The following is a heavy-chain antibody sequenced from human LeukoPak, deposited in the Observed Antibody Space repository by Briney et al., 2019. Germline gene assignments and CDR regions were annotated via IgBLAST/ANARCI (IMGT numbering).Heavy chain of an antibody. CDR2: INPYNDIT. CDR1: GYTFTASG. D-gene: IGHD5-12*01. J-gene: IGHJ6*03. CDR3: ARGASGYGTYYYYYMDV. Sequence: ASVKVSCKASGYTFTASGLCWVRQAPGQGLEWMGWINPYNDITDYAQTFEGRVTMTTDTSTSTAYMELSSLRSEDTAVYYCARGASGYGTYYYYYMDVWGKGTTVTISS. V-gene: IGHV1-18*01.